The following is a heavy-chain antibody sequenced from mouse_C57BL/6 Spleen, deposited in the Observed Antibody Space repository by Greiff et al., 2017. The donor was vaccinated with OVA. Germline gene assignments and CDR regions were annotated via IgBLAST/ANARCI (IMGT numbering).Heavy chain of an antibody. J-gene: IGHJ3*01. CDR1: GYAFSSSW. D-gene: IGHD2-4*01. CDR2: IFPGDGDT. CDR3: AFYDYELAY. Sequence: VQLQESGPELVKPGASVKISCKASGYAFSSSWMNWVKQRPGKGLEWIGRIFPGDGDTNYNGKFKGKATLTAEKASSTAYMQLSSLTSEDSAVYFCAFYDYELAYWGQGTLVTVSA. V-gene: IGHV1-82*01.